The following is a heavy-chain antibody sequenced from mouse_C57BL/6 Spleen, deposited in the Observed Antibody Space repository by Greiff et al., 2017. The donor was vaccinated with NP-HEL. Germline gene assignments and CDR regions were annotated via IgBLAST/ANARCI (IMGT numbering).Heavy chain of an antibody. Sequence: VKLQQSGPGLVQPSQSLSITCTVSGFSLTSYGVHWVRQSPGKGLEWLGVIWSGGSTDYNAAFISRLSISKDNSKSQVFFKMNSLQADDTAIYYCARGGGRGLLWYFDVWGTGTTVTVSS. V-gene: IGHV2-2*01. CDR3: ARGGGRGLLWYFDV. CDR1: GFSLTSYG. J-gene: IGHJ1*03. CDR2: IWSGGST. D-gene: IGHD3-3*01.